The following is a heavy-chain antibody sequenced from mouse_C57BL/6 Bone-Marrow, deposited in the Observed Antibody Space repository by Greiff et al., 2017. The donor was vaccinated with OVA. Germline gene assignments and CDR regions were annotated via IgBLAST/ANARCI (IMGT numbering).Heavy chain of an antibody. D-gene: IGHD1-3*01. CDR3: ARDGGELTYWYFDV. CDR1: GFTFSDFY. V-gene: IGHV7-1*01. Sequence: EVHLVESGGGLVQSGRSLRLSCATSGFTFSDFYMEWVRQAPGKGLEWIAASRNKANDYTTEYSASVKGRFIVSRDTSQSILYLQMNALRAEDTAIYYCARDGGELTYWYFDVWGTGTTVTVSS. CDR2: SRNKANDYTT. J-gene: IGHJ1*03.